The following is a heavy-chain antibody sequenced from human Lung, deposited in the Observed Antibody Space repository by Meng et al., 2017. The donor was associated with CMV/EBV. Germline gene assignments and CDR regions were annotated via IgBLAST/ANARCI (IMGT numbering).Heavy chain of an antibody. J-gene: IGHJ5*02. V-gene: IGHV1-69*10. CDR2: IIPILGIA. D-gene: IGHD6-13*01. CDR1: GGTFSSYA. CDR3: ARESRGAAAGWRWFDP. Sequence: SGGTFSSYAISWVRQAPGQGLEWMGGIIPILGIANYAQKSQGRVTITADKSTSTAYMELSSLRSEDTAVYYCARESRGAAAGWRWFDPWGQGTLVTVSS.